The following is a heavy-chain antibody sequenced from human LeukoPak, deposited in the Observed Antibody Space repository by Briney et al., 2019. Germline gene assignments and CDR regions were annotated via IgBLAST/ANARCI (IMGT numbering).Heavy chain of an antibody. CDR1: EFTFSSYA. J-gene: IGHJ4*02. Sequence: GGSLRLSCAASEFTFSSYAMSWVRQAPGKGLEWVSAISGSGGSTYYADSVKGRFTISRDNSKNTLYLQMNSLRAEDTAVYYCAKVVTRYCSGGSCYTAFDYWGQGTLVTVSS. CDR2: ISGSGGST. V-gene: IGHV3-23*01. CDR3: AKVVTRYCSGGSCYTAFDY. D-gene: IGHD2-15*01.